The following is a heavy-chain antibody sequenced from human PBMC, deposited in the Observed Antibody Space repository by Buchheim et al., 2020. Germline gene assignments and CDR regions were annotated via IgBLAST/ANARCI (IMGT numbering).Heavy chain of an antibody. CDR1: GGSFSGYY. CDR2: INHSGST. J-gene: IGHJ6*03. D-gene: IGHD6-13*01. V-gene: IGHV4-34*01. Sequence: QVQLQQWGAGLLKPSETLSLTCAVYGGSFSGYYWSWIRQPPGKGLEWIGEINHSGSTNYNPSLKSRVTISVDTSKNQFALKLSSVTGADTAVYYCAGGARIAAPLYYYYMGVWGRGNT. CDR3: AGGARIAAPLYYYYMGV.